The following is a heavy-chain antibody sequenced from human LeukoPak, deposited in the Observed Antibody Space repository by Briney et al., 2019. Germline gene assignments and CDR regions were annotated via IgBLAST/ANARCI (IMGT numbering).Heavy chain of an antibody. Sequence: PGGSLRLSCAASGFTFTTYWMHWVRQAPGKGLVWVSHINSDGSITSYADSVKGRFTISRDNAKNTLYLQMNSLRAEDTALYYCAKDRGLVTRDYYGMDVWGQGTTVTVSS. CDR1: GFTFTTYW. V-gene: IGHV3-74*01. CDR3: AKDRGLVTRDYYGMDV. CDR2: INSDGSIT. D-gene: IGHD2-21*02. J-gene: IGHJ6*02.